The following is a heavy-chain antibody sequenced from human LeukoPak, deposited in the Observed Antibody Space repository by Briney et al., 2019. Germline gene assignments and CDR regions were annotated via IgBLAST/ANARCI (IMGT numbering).Heavy chain of an antibody. D-gene: IGHD3-22*01. V-gene: IGHV4-30-4*08. Sequence: PAETLSLTCTVSGGSISSGDYYWSWIRQPPRKGLEWIGYIYYSGSTYYNPSLKSRVTISVDTSKNQFSLKLSSVTAADTAVYYCARADYYDSSGYLNYWGQGTLVTVSS. J-gene: IGHJ4*02. CDR1: GGSISSGDYY. CDR2: IYYSGST. CDR3: ARADYYDSSGYLNY.